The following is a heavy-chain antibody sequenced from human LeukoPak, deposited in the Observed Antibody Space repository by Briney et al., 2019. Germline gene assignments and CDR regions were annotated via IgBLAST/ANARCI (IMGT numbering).Heavy chain of an antibody. CDR2: IKQDGSEK. J-gene: IGHJ4*02. CDR3: ARHSNGWSEGTY. Sequence: PGGSLRLSCAASGFTLRNYWMTWVRQAPGKGLEWVANIKQDGSEKNYVDSVKGRFSISRDNAKNSLYLQMNSLRAEDTAVYYCARHSNGWSEGTYWGQGTLVTVTS. CDR1: GFTLRNYW. V-gene: IGHV3-7*03. D-gene: IGHD6-19*01.